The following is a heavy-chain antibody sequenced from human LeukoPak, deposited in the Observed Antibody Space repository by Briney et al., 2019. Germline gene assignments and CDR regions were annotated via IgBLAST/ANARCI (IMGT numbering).Heavy chain of an antibody. CDR2: ISAYNGNT. D-gene: IGHD3-3*01. CDR3: ARASINYDPMDV. Sequence: ASVKVSCTASGYTFTSYGISWVRQAPGQGLEWMGWISAYNGNTNYAQKLQGRVTMTTDTSTSTAYMELRSLRSDDTAVYYCARASINYDPMDVWGKGTTVTVSS. CDR1: GYTFTSYG. V-gene: IGHV1-18*01. J-gene: IGHJ6*03.